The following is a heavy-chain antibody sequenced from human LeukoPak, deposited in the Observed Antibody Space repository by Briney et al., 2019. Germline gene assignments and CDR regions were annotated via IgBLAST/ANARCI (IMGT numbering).Heavy chain of an antibody. J-gene: IGHJ4*02. Sequence: QTGGSLRLSCAASGFTFSSYAMSWVRQAPGKGLEWVSAISGSGGSTYYADSVKGRFTISRDNSKNTVYLQMNSLRVEDTAVYYCASQTYYYDSSDYYFDFWGQGTLVTVSS. CDR2: ISGSGGST. CDR1: GFTFSSYA. V-gene: IGHV3-23*01. D-gene: IGHD3-22*01. CDR3: ASQTYYYDSSDYYFDF.